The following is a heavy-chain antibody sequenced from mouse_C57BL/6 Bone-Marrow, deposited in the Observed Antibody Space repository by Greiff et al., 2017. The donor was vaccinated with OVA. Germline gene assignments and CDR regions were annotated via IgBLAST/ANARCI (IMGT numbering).Heavy chain of an antibody. CDR2: IDPENGDT. D-gene: IGHD4-1*01. Sequence: EVQLQQPGAELVKPGASVKMSCTASGFNIKDDYMHWVKQRPEQGLEWIGWIDPENGDTEYASKFQGKATITADTSSNTAYLQLSSLTSEDTAVYYCTTLGGWYFDVWGTGTTVTVSS. V-gene: IGHV14-4*01. CDR3: TTLGGWYFDV. J-gene: IGHJ1*03. CDR1: GFNIKDDY.